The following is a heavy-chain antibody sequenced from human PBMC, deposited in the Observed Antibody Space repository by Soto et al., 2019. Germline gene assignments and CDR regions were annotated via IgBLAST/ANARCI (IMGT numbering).Heavy chain of an antibody. CDR2: LTSSGAVT. J-gene: IGHJ4*02. CDR1: GFTFSGYA. V-gene: IGHV3-23*01. CDR3: ARGGHANSWRNYFDY. Sequence: PGGSLRLSCAASGFTFSGYAMTWVRQAPGKGLEWVSTLTSSGAVTFYADSVTGRFTISSDTSKNTLHLQMNSLRADDTAVYYCARGGHANSWRNYFDYWGQGALVTVSS. D-gene: IGHD6-13*01.